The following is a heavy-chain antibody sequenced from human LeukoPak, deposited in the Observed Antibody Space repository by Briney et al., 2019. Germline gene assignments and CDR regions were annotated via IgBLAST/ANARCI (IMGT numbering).Heavy chain of an antibody. Sequence: TPSETLSLTCTVSGGSISSYYWSWIRQPPGKGLEWIGYIYYSGSTKYTPSLKSRVTISIDTSKNQFSLKLSSVTAADTAVYYCARATGPYSSSWYVPDAFDLWGQGTMVIVSS. D-gene: IGHD6-13*01. CDR2: IYYSGST. J-gene: IGHJ3*01. V-gene: IGHV4-59*01. CDR3: ARATGPYSSSWYVPDAFDL. CDR1: GGSISSYY.